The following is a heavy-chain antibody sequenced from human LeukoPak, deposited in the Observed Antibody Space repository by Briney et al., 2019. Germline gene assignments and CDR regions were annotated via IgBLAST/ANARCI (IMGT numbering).Heavy chain of an antibody. CDR2: INPNSGDT. Sequence: ASVKVSCKTSGYTFTGYYMHWVRQAPGQALEWMGWINPNSGDTNSAQKFQGRVTMTRDMSISTAYMELSSLKSDDTAVYHCARDEYVLTSFDPWGQGTLVTVSS. D-gene: IGHD3-16*01. CDR1: GYTFTGYY. J-gene: IGHJ5*02. V-gene: IGHV1-2*02. CDR3: ARDEYVLTSFDP.